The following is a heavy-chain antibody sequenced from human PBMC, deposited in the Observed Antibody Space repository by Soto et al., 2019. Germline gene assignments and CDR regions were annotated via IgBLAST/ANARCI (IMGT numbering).Heavy chain of an antibody. D-gene: IGHD3-16*01. Sequence: PSETLSLTCTVSGGSISSYYWSWIRQPPGKGLELIGYIYYSGSTNYNPSLKSRVTISVDTSKNQFSLKLSSVTAAYTAVYYCARLGAQEIDPWGQGTLVTVS. V-gene: IGHV4-59*08. J-gene: IGHJ5*02. CDR2: IYYSGST. CDR1: GGSISSYY. CDR3: ARLGAQEIDP.